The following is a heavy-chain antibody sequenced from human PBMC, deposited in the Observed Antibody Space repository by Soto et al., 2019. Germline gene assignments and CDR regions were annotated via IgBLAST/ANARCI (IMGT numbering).Heavy chain of an antibody. CDR1: GGSISSYY. CDR2: IYYSGST. J-gene: IGHJ6*03. Sequence: SETLSLTCTVSGGSISSYYWSWIRQPPGKGLEWIGYIYYSGSTNYNPSLKSRVTISVDTSKNQFSLKLSSVTAADTAVYYCARGGDDKYYYYYMDVWGKGTTVTVSS. V-gene: IGHV4-59*01. D-gene: IGHD2-21*02. CDR3: ARGGDDKYYYYYMDV.